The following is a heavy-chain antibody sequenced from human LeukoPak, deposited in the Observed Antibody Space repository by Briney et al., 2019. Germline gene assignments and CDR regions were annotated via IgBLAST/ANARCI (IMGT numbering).Heavy chain of an antibody. CDR1: GGSISSSSYY. V-gene: IGHV4-39*07. CDR3: ARDTGGGYDFWSGYSDAFDI. J-gene: IGHJ3*02. Sequence: SETLSLTCTVSGGSISSSSYYWGWIRQPPGKGLEWIGSIYYSGSTYYNPSLKSRVTISVDTSKNQFSLKLSSVTAADTAVYYCARDTGGGYDFWSGYSDAFDIWGQGTMVTVSS. CDR2: IYYSGST. D-gene: IGHD3-3*01.